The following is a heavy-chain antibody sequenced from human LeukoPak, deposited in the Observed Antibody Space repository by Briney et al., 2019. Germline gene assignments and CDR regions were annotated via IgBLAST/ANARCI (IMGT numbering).Heavy chain of an antibody. V-gene: IGHV3-73*01. Sequence: GGSLRLSCAASGFTFDEYAMHWVRQASGKGLEWVGRIRSTANGYATAYAASVKGRFTISRDDSKSTAYLQMDSLKTEDTAVYYCTGNYYGSGSYADFDYWGQGTLVTVSS. CDR3: TGNYYGSGSYADFDY. J-gene: IGHJ4*02. D-gene: IGHD3-10*01. CDR2: IRSTANGYAT. CDR1: GFTFDEYA.